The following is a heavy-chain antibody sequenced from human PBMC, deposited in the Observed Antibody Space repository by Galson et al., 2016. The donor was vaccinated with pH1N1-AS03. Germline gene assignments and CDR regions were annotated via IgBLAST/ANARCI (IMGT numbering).Heavy chain of an antibody. CDR1: GYTLTTYS. Sequence: SVKVSCKASGYTLTTYSMHWVRQAPGQRPEWMGWINAGNGNAGYSRSFQGRVTITRDTSANIGYLAVISFIFEDTAVYYCTRDRQQRFDYWGQGTLVTVSS. CDR2: INAGNGNA. V-gene: IGHV1-3*01. J-gene: IGHJ4*02. D-gene: IGHD1-1*01. CDR3: TRDRQQRFDY.